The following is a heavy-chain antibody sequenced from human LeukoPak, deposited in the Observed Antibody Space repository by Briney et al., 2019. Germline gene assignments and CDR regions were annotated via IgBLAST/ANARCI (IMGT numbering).Heavy chain of an antibody. Sequence: SETLSLTCTVSGGSISSSSYYWGWIRQPPGKGLEWIGSIYYSGSTYYNPSLKSRVTISVDTSKNQFSLKLSSVTAADTAVYYCARLRTGVIDYWGQGTLVTVSS. V-gene: IGHV4-39*07. D-gene: IGHD4-23*01. CDR2: IYYSGST. J-gene: IGHJ4*02. CDR3: ARLRTGVIDY. CDR1: GGSISSSSYY.